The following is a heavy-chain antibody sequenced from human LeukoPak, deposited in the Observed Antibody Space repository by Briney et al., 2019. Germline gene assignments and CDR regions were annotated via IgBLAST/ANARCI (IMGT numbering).Heavy chain of an antibody. V-gene: IGHV5-51*01. CDR3: ARHRRYCTGGSCYSGAFDI. CDR2: IYPGDSDT. CDR1: GYRFTSYW. Sequence: GESLQISCQGSGYRFTSYWVGWVRQMPGKGLEWMGIIYPGDSDTRYSPPFQGQVTISGDKSISTAYLQWSSLKASDTAMYYCARHRRYCTGGSCYSGAFDIWGQGTMVTVSS. D-gene: IGHD2-15*01. J-gene: IGHJ3*02.